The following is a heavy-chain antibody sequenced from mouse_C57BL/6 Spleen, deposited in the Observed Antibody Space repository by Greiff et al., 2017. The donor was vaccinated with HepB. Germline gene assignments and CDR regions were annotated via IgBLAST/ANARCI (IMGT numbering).Heavy chain of an antibody. V-gene: IGHV5-4*01. J-gene: IGHJ3*01. CDR2: ISDGGSYT. CDR1: GFTFSSYA. Sequence: EVQRVESGGGLVKPGGSLKLSCAASGFTFSSYAMSWVRQTPEKRLEWVATISDGGSYTYYPDNVKGRFTISRDNAKNNLYLQMSHLKSEDTAMYYCARDRGSNFSFAYWGQGTLVTVSA. CDR3: ARDRGSNFSFAY. D-gene: IGHD2-5*01.